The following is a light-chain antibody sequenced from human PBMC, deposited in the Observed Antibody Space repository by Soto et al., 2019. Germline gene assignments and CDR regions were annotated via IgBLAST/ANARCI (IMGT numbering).Light chain of an antibody. CDR3: SSYTSSSTRV. V-gene: IGLV2-14*01. CDR2: EVS. CDR1: SSDVGGYNY. Sequence: QSALTQSASVSGSPGQSITISCTGTSSDVGGYNYVSWYQQHPGKAPKLIIYEVSNRPSGVSNRFSGSKSGNTASLTISGLQAEDEADYYCSSYTSSSTRVFGGGTKLTVL. J-gene: IGLJ2*01.